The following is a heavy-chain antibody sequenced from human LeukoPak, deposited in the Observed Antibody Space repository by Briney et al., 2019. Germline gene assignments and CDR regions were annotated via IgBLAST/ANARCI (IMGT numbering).Heavy chain of an antibody. Sequence: GGSLRLSCAVSGFTFSSCAMSWVRQAPGQGLEWVSGITSSGGATYYADSVRGRFTISRDNSKNTPYLQMNSLRVEDTAVYYCARGGIAARFAYWGQGTLVTVSS. CDR2: ITSSGGAT. V-gene: IGHV3-23*01. D-gene: IGHD6-6*01. J-gene: IGHJ4*02. CDR1: GFTFSSCA. CDR3: ARGGIAARFAY.